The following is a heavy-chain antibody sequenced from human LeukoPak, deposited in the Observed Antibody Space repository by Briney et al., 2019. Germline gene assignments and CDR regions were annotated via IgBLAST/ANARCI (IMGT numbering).Heavy chain of an antibody. Sequence: GGSLRLSCADSGFTFSSYWMSWVRQAPGKGLEWVANIKQDGSEKYYVDSVKGRFTISRDNAKNSLYLQMNSLRAEDTAVYYCARALDYDFWSGNYYYYYMDVWGKGTTVTVSS. CDR2: IKQDGSEK. CDR1: GFTFSSYW. CDR3: ARALDYDFWSGNYYYYYMDV. V-gene: IGHV3-7*04. J-gene: IGHJ6*03. D-gene: IGHD3-3*01.